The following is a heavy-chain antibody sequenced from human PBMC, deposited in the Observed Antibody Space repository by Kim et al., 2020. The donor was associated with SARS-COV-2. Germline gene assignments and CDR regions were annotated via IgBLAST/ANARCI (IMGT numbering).Heavy chain of an antibody. CDR3: ARDNPSTAAINWFDP. J-gene: IGHJ5*02. CDR1: GGTFSSYA. V-gene: IGHV1-69*13. Sequence: SVKVSCKASGGTFSSYAISWVRQAPGQGLEWMGGIIPIFGTANYAQKFQGRVTITADESTSTAYMELSSMRSEDTAVYYCARDNPSTAAINWFDPWGQGTLVTVSS. D-gene: IGHD2-2*01. CDR2: IIPIFGTA.